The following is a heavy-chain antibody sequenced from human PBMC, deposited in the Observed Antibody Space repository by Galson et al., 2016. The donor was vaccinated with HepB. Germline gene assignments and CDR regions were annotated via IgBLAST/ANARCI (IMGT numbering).Heavy chain of an antibody. J-gene: IGHJ5*01. D-gene: IGHD1-1*01. CDR1: GYTFTSYT. CDR2: ISVGKNDT. Sequence: SVKVSCKASGYTFTSYTIHWVRQAPGQGLQWMGWISVGKNDTKYSQKFEDRVTITSDTSASAAYMALNSLRSEDTAVYYCARSYGNNWLDSWGQGTLVTVSS. V-gene: IGHV1-3*01. CDR3: ARSYGNNWLDS.